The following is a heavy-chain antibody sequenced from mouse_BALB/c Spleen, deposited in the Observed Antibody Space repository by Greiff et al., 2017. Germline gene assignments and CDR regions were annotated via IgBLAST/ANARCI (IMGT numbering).Heavy chain of an antibody. V-gene: IGHV14-4*02. Sequence: EVKLMESGAELVRSGASVKLSCTASGFNIKDYYMHWVKQRPEQGLEWIGWIDPENGDTEYAPKFQDKATMTADTSSNTAYLQLSSLTSEDTAVYYCNGGNPFDYWGQGTTLTVSS. CDR1: GFNIKDYY. CDR3: NGGNPFDY. J-gene: IGHJ2*01. CDR2: IDPENGDT. D-gene: IGHD2-1*01.